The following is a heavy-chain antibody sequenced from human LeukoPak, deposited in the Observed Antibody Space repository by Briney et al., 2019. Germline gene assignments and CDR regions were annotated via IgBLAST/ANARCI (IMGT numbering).Heavy chain of an antibody. CDR2: IKQDGSEK. D-gene: IGHD6-19*01. V-gene: IGHV3-7*03. CDR3: ATASASGYYYIDV. CDR1: GFTFSSYW. J-gene: IGHJ6*03. Sequence: GGSLRLSCAASGFTFSSYWMSWVRQAPGKGLEWVANIKQDGSEKYYVDSVKGRFSISRDNNKNSLYLQMNNLRTEDTALYYCATASASGYYYIDVWGKGTTVTVSS.